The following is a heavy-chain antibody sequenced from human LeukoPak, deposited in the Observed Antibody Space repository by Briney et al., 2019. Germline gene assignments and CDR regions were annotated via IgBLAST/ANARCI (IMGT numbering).Heavy chain of an antibody. J-gene: IGHJ4*02. CDR1: GGSISSYY. D-gene: IGHD1-26*01. V-gene: IGHV4-59*12. CDR2: MYYSGST. CDR3: ARDKGGYSGSYYLEYYFDY. Sequence: SSETLSLTCTVSGGSISSYYWSWIRQPPGKGLEWIGSMYYSGSTNYKPSLKSRVTISVDTSKNQFSLKLSSVTAADTAVYYCARDKGGYSGSYYLEYYFDYWGQGTLVTVSS.